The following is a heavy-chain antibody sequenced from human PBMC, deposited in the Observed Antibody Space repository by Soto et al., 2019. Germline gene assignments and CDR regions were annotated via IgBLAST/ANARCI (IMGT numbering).Heavy chain of an antibody. Sequence: QVQLQESGPGLVKPSGTLSLTCAVSSGSISSSNWWSWVRQPPGKGLEWIGEIYHSGSTNYNPSLKSRVTISVDKSKNQFSLKLSSVTAADAAVYYCARRGYSSSWYGRDYMDVWGKGTTVTVSS. CDR3: ARRGYSSSWYGRDYMDV. V-gene: IGHV4-4*02. J-gene: IGHJ6*03. CDR1: SGSISSSNW. CDR2: IYHSGST. D-gene: IGHD6-13*01.